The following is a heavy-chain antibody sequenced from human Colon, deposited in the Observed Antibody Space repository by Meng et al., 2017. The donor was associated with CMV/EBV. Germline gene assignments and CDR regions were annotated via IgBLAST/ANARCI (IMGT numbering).Heavy chain of an antibody. V-gene: IGHV4-4*07. Sequence: EGAGPGLVKASDTLPLTCTVPGGSISTYYWSWIRPPAGEGLEWLGRISTNRNTDYNPSLNSRATIWLDTSNNQFSLKLTSVTAADTAVYYCVRGGYSGTQTGGVQEYWGQGTLVTVSS. CDR1: GGSISTYY. J-gene: IGHJ4*02. D-gene: IGHD5-12*01. CDR2: ISTNRNT. CDR3: VRGGYSGTQTGGVQEY.